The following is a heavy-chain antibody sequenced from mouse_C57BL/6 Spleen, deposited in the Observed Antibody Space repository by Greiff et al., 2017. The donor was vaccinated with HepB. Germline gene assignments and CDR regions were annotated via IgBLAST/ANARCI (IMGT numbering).Heavy chain of an antibody. V-gene: IGHV1-78*01. CDR2: IYPRDGST. D-gene: IGHD2-5*01. CDR3: ARLLYYSNGWVYAMDY. Sequence: QVQLQQSDAELVKPGASVKISCKVSGYTFTDHTIHWMKQRPEQGLEWIGYIYPRDGSTKYNEKFKGKATLTADKSSSTAYMQLNSLTSEDSAVYFCARLLYYSNGWVYAMDYWGQGTSVTVSS. CDR1: GYTFTDHT. J-gene: IGHJ4*01.